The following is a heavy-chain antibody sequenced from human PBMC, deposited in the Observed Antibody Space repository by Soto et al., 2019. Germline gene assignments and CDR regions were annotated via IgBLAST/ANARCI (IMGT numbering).Heavy chain of an antibody. CDR3: ARVYGSRWYNYYHYYGMDV. Sequence: SETLSLTCAVYGGSFSGYYWSWIRQPPGKGLEWIGEINHSGSTNYNPSLKSRVTISVDTSKNQFSLKLSSVTAADTAVYYCARVYGSRWYNYYHYYGMDVWGQGPTVTVSS. J-gene: IGHJ6*02. CDR1: GGSFSGYY. D-gene: IGHD6-13*01. CDR2: INHSGST. V-gene: IGHV4-34*01.